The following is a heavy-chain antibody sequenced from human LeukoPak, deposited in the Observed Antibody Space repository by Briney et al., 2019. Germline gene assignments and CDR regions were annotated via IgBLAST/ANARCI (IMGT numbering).Heavy chain of an antibody. J-gene: IGHJ4*02. V-gene: IGHV3-21*06. D-gene: IGHD1-7*01. CDR2: ISSSSSYI. CDR3: ARDWGTGTKYGQLDY. CDR1: GFTFSSYS. Sequence: GGSLRLSCAASGFTFSSYSMNWVRQAPGKGLEWVSSISSSSSYIFYADSVKGRFTISRDDAKNSLHLQMKNLRVEDTAVYYCARDWGTGTKYGQLDYWGQGTLVTVSS.